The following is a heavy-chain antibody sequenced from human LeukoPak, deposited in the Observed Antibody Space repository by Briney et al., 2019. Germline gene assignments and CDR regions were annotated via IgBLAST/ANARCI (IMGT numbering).Heavy chain of an antibody. CDR1: GFTFDDYA. CDR3: AKDFRGGQRYFDY. D-gene: IGHD6-25*01. J-gene: IGHJ4*02. CDR2: ISWNSGSI. Sequence: PGRSLRLPCAASGFTFDDYAMHWVRQAPGKGLEWVSGISWNSGSIGYADSVKGRFTISRDIAKNSLYLQMNSLRAEDTALYYCAKDFRGGQRYFDYWGQGTLVTVSS. V-gene: IGHV3-9*01.